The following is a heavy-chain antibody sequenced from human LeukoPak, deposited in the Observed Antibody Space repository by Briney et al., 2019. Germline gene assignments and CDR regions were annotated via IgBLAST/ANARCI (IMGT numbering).Heavy chain of an antibody. Sequence: GTSVKVSCKASGYTFTSFGFSWVRQAPGQGLEWMGWISAYNGHTNYAQNLQGRVTLTTDTSTSTAYMELTSLRSDDTAVYYCARDHHDFWSGPHYMDVWGKGTTVTVSS. CDR3: ARDHHDFWSGPHYMDV. J-gene: IGHJ6*03. CDR1: GYTFTSFG. V-gene: IGHV1-18*01. D-gene: IGHD3-3*01. CDR2: ISAYNGHT.